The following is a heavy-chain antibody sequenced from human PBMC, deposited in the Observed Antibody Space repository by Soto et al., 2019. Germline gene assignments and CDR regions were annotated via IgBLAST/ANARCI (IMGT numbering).Heavy chain of an antibody. Sequence: GGSLRLSCAASGFTFSDYGMHWVRQAPGKGLEWVAVIAYDGSNKYYADSVKGRFTISRDNSKNTLYLQMDSLRAEDTAVYYCAKNHQRAPSRDGYNLIDYWGQGTLVTVSS. V-gene: IGHV3-30*18. CDR1: GFTFSDYG. D-gene: IGHD5-12*01. CDR3: AKNHQRAPSRDGYNLIDY. CDR2: IAYDGSNK. J-gene: IGHJ4*02.